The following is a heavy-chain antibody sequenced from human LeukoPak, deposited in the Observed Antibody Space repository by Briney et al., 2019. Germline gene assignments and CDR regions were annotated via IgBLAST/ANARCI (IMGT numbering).Heavy chain of an antibody. CDR2: IYYSGFT. J-gene: IGHJ4*02. CDR3: ARGVVIAPQTFDY. V-gene: IGHV4-39*07. Sequence: SETLSLTCTVSGGSISSSSYYWGWIRQPPGKGLEWIGSIYYSGFTYYNPSLKSRVTMSVDTSKNQFSLKLSSVTAADTAVCYCARGVVIAPQTFDYWGQGTLVTVSS. CDR1: GGSISSSSYY. D-gene: IGHD2-21*01.